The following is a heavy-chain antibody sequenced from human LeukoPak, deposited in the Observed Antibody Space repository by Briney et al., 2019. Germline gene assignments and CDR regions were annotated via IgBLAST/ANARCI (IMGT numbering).Heavy chain of an antibody. CDR1: GYSFTSYW. Sequence: GESLQISCKGSGYSFTSYWIGWVRPLPGKGLEWMGIIYPGDSDTRYSPSFQGQVTISADKSISTAYLQWSSLKASDTAMYYCARRGQQLVLDYWGQGTLVTVSS. CDR2: IYPGDSDT. D-gene: IGHD6-13*01. J-gene: IGHJ4*02. V-gene: IGHV5-51*01. CDR3: ARRGQQLVLDY.